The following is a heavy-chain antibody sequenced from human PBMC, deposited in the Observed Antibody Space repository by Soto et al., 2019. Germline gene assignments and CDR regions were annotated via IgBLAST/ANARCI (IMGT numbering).Heavy chain of an antibody. CDR2: AWYDGSKQ. D-gene: IGHD2-15*01. CDR3: ATVGAMVVFDY. V-gene: IGHV3-33*01. Sequence: QVQLVESGGGVVQPGTSLSLSCAASGFTFSSYGMHWVRQAPGKGLEWVAVAWYDGSKQYYADSVKGRFTISRDNSKNTLYLKMNGLGAEDRAVFYCATVGAMVVFDYGGQGTLVTVSS. CDR1: GFTFSSYG. J-gene: IGHJ4*02.